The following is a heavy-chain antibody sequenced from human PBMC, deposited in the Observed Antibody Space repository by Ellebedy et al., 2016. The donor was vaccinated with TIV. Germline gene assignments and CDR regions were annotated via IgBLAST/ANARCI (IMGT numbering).Heavy chain of an antibody. Sequence: GESLKISXAASGFTFSSYAMHRDRQAPGKGLEWVAVISYDGSNKYYADSVKGRFTISRDNNKNTLYLQMNSLRAEDTAVYYCAKDGGLSRGMDVWGQGTTVTVSS. CDR3: AKDGGLSRGMDV. V-gene: IGHV3-30-3*01. J-gene: IGHJ6*02. CDR2: ISYDGSNK. CDR1: GFTFSSYA.